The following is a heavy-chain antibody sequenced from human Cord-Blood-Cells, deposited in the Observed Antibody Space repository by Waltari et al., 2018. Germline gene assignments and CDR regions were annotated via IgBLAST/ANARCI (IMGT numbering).Heavy chain of an antibody. CDR3: ARPRGSYYAFDI. J-gene: IGHJ3*02. V-gene: IGHV4-39*01. Sequence: QLQLQESGPGLVKPSETLSLTCTVPGGSISSSSYYWGWIRQPPGKGLEWIGSIYYSGSTYYNPSLKSRVTISVDTSKNHFSLKLSSVTAADTAVYYCARPRGSYYAFDIWGQGTMVTVSS. CDR2: IYYSGST. CDR1: GGSISSSSYY. D-gene: IGHD1-26*01.